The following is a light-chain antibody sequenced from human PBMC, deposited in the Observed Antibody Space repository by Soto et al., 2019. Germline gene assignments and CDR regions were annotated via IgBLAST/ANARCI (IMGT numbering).Light chain of an antibody. J-gene: IGKJ2*01. CDR2: LSS. V-gene: IGKV2-28*01. CDR3: MQARQTPFT. Sequence: RTQSLLSLPVTPGGPPSISCRSGQSLLISNGNNYLDWNLKKPGQSPQLLIYLSSTRASGVPDRFSGSGSDTDFTLKITRVEAEDVGVYYCMQARQTPFTFGQGTKLEVK. CDR1: QSLLISNGNNY.